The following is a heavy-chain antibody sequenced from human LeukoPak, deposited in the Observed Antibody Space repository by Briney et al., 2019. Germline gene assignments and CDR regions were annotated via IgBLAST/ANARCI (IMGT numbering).Heavy chain of an antibody. CDR3: AKALEHGWYGGYYFDY. V-gene: IGHV3-21*01. Sequence: GGSLRLSCAASGFTFSSYSMNWVRQAPGKGLEWVSSISSSSSNIYYADSVKGRFTISRDNSKNMVYLQMNSLRAEDSAVYYCAKALEHGWYGGYYFDYWGQGTLVTVSS. D-gene: IGHD6-19*01. CDR1: GFTFSSYS. J-gene: IGHJ4*02. CDR2: ISSSSSNI.